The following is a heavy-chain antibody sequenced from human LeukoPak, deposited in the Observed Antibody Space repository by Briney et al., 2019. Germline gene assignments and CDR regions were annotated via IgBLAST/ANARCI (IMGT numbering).Heavy chain of an antibody. D-gene: IGHD3-22*01. CDR1: GYTFTSYD. CDR3: ARGEIVVAHFDY. Sequence: SVKVSCKASGYTFTSYDINWVRQATGQGLEWMGGIIPIFGTANYAQKFQGRVTITADKSTSTAYMELSSLRSEDTAVYYCARGEIVVAHFDYWGQGTLVTVSS. V-gene: IGHV1-69*06. CDR2: IIPIFGTA. J-gene: IGHJ4*02.